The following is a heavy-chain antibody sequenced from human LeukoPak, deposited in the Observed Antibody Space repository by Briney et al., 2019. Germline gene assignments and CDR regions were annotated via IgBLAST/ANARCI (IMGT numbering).Heavy chain of an antibody. J-gene: IGHJ4*02. CDR1: GFTFSSYW. D-gene: IGHD6-13*01. V-gene: IGHV3-7*01. CDR3: ATKTPSIAAASPLQRFDY. Sequence: GGSLRLSCAASGFTFSSYWMSWVRQAPGKGLEWVANIKQDGSEKYYVDSVKGRFTISRDNAKNSLYLQMNSLRAEDTAVYYCATKTPSIAAASPLQRFDYWGQGTLVTVSS. CDR2: IKQDGSEK.